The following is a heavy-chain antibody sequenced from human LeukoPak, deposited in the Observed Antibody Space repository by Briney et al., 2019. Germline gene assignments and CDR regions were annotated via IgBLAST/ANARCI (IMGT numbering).Heavy chain of an antibody. V-gene: IGHV3-53*04. CDR3: AIEMATIGGYDY. D-gene: IGHD5-24*01. CDR2: IYSGSST. Sequence: PGGSLRLSCAASGFTVSTSYMSWVRQAPGKGLEWVSVIYSGSSTYYADSVKGRFTISSHNFKNTLYLQMNSLRAEDTAMYYCAIEMATIGGYDYWGQGTLVIVSS. J-gene: IGHJ4*02. CDR1: GFTVSTSY.